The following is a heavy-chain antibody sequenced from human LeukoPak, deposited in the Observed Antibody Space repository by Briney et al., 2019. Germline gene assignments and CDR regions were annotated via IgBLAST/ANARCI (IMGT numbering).Heavy chain of an antibody. CDR3: ARLYSSSFPLY. J-gene: IGHJ4*02. Sequence: SETLSLTCTVSGGSINDYYWSWIRQPPGKGLEWIGYIYYNGNTNNNPSLKSRVTISVDTSKNQFSLKLSSVTAADTAVYYCARLYSSSFPLYWGQGTLVTVSS. CDR2: IYYNGNT. V-gene: IGHV4-59*08. CDR1: GGSINDYY. D-gene: IGHD6-6*01.